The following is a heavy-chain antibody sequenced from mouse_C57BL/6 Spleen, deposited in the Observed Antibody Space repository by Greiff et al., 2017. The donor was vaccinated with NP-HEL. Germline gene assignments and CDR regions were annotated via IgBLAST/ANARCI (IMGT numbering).Heavy chain of an antibody. CDR2: IDPSDSYT. J-gene: IGHJ2*01. CDR3: ARGGLPLYFDY. CDR1: GYTFTSYW. D-gene: IGHD2-4*01. Sequence: QVQLQQPGAELVMPGASVKLSCKASGYTFTSYWMHWVKQRPGQGLEWIGEIDPSDSYTNYNQKFKGKSTLTVDKSSSTAYMQLSSLTSEDSAVYYCARGGLPLYFDYWGQGTTLTVSS. V-gene: IGHV1-69*01.